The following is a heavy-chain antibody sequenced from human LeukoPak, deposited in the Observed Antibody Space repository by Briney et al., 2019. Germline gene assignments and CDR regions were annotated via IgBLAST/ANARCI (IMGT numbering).Heavy chain of an antibody. CDR1: GGSISSYY. D-gene: IGHD3-10*01. CDR2: IYTSGST. Sequence: SETLSLTCTVSGGSISSYYWSWIRQPAGKGLEWIGRIYTSGSTNYNPSLKSRVTMPVDTSKNQFSLKLSSVTAADTAVYYCARDSRRGYNYYYYMDVWGKGTTVTVSS. J-gene: IGHJ6*03. CDR3: ARDSRRGYNYYYYMDV. V-gene: IGHV4-4*07.